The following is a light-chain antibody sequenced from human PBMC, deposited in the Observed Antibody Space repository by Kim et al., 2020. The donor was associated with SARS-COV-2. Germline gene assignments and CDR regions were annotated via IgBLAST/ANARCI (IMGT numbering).Light chain of an antibody. CDR3: QSYDSSNWV. CDR2: EDY. Sequence: GKTVTISCTRSSGSIASNYVQWYQQRPGSSPTTVIYEDYQRPSGVPDRFSGSIDSSSNSASLTISGLKTEDEADYYCQSYDSSNWVFGGGNQLTVL. CDR1: SGSIASNY. V-gene: IGLV6-57*01. J-gene: IGLJ3*02.